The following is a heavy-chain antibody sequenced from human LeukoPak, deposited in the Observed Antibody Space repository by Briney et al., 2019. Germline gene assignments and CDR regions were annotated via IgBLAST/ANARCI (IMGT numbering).Heavy chain of an antibody. CDR1: GGSISSSNW. V-gene: IGHV4-4*02. CDR2: IYHSGST. J-gene: IGHJ4*02. Sequence: SETLSLTCAVSGGSISSSNWWSWVRQPPGKGLEWIGEIYHSGSTNYNPSLKGRVTISVDKSKNQFSLKLSSVTAADTAVYYCARAPVAAAEYFDYWGQGTLVTVSS. CDR3: ARAPVAAAEYFDY. D-gene: IGHD6-13*01.